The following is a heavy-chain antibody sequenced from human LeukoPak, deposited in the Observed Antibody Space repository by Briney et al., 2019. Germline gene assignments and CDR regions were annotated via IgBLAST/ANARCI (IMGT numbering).Heavy chain of an antibody. J-gene: IGHJ6*02. CDR2: IDPSDSYT. Sequence: GESLRISCQGSGYGFTSYWISWVRQMPGKGLEWMSRIDPSDSYTNYSPSFQGHVTISADKSISTAYLQWSSLKASDTAMYYCARLGLDFSATAGMDVWGQGTTVTVSS. CDR3: ARLGLDFSATAGMDV. CDR1: GYGFTSYW. V-gene: IGHV5-10-1*01. D-gene: IGHD3-3*01.